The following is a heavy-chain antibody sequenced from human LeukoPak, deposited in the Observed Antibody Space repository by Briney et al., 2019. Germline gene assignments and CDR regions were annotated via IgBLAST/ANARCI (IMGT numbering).Heavy chain of an antibody. D-gene: IGHD3-10*01. Sequence: SETLSLTCTVSGGSISSGSYYWSWIRQPAGKGLEWIGRIYTSGSTNYNPSLKSRVTISVDTSKNQFSLKLSSVTAADTAVYYCARARGSRITMVRGVMNWFDPWGQGTLVTVSS. CDR2: IYTSGST. CDR3: ARARGSRITMVRGVMNWFDP. V-gene: IGHV4-61*02. CDR1: GGSISSGSYY. J-gene: IGHJ5*02.